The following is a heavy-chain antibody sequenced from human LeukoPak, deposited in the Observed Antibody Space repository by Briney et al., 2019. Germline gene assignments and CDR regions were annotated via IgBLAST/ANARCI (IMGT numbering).Heavy chain of an antibody. CDR2: ISAYNGNT. CDR3: GSSTVHYYNYGMDV. D-gene: IGHD2-21*02. CDR1: GYTFTSYG. J-gene: IGHJ6*02. Sequence: ASVKVSCKASGYTFTSYGISWVRQAPGQGLEWMGWISAYNGNTNYAQKLQGRVTMTTDTSTSTAYMELRSLRSDDTAVYYCGSSTVHYYNYGMDVWGQGATVTVSS. V-gene: IGHV1-18*01.